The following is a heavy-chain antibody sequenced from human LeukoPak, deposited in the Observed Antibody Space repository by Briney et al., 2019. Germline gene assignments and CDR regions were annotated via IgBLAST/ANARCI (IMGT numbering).Heavy chain of an antibody. J-gene: IGHJ6*02. CDR1: GYTFTSYG. Sequence: ASVKVSCKASGYTFTSYGISWVRQAPGQGLEWMGWISAYNANTNYAQKLQGRVTMTTDTSTSTAYMELRSLRSDDTAVYYCARDAYYDFWSGYTNRDDYYYYGMDAWGQGTTVTVSS. V-gene: IGHV1-18*01. CDR3: ARDAYYDFWSGYTNRDDYYYYGMDA. D-gene: IGHD3-3*01. CDR2: ISAYNANT.